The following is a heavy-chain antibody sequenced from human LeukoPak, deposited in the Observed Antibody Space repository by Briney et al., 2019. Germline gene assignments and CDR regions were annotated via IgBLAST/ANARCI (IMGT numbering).Heavy chain of an antibody. V-gene: IGHV3-23*01. CDR3: ARDNTQKYYYGSGSYYYGMDV. CDR1: GFTFSSYA. CDR2: ISGSGGST. J-gene: IGHJ6*02. Sequence: GGSLRLSCAASGFTFSSYAMSWVRQAPGKGLEWVSAISGSGGSTYYADSVKGRFTISRDNSKNTLYLQMNSLRAEDTAVYYCARDNTQKYYYGSGSYYYGMDVWGQGTTVTISS. D-gene: IGHD3-10*01.